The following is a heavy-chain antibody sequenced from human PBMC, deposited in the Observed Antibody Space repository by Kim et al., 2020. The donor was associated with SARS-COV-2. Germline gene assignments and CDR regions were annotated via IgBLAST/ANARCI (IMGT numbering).Heavy chain of an antibody. CDR3: AREVRYFYYMDV. V-gene: IGHV4-39*02. CDR1: GDSISSDRFF. J-gene: IGHJ6*03. Sequence: SETLSLTCSASGDSISSDRFFWAWIRQSPGKGPEWIGSMFYKGTTYYNPSLKSRVSMYVWAASNYFTLKLTSVTAADTAVYYCAREVRYFYYMDVWSTGTTVTVSS. CDR2: MFYKGTT.